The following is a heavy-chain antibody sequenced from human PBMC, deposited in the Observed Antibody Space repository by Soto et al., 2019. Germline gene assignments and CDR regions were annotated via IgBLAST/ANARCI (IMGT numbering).Heavy chain of an antibody. Sequence: QMQLVQYGTEVKKPGTSVKVSCKASGFTSTSSAVQWVRQARGQRLEWIGWIVVGSGNINYAQKFQERVTITRDMSTSTAYMEQSSLRSEDTAVYYCAASLNGDYDPSYWDFDLWGRGTLVTVSS. CDR1: GFTSTSSA. J-gene: IGHJ2*01. V-gene: IGHV1-58*01. CDR2: IVVGSGNI. D-gene: IGHD4-17*01. CDR3: AASLNGDYDPSYWDFDL.